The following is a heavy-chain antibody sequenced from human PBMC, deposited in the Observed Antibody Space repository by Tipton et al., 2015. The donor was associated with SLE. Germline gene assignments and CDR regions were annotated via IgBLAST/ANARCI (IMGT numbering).Heavy chain of an antibody. CDR2: ISYDGSNK. J-gene: IGHJ4*02. V-gene: IGHV3-30*03. Sequence: SLRLSCAASGFTFSSYGMHWVRQAPGKGLEWVAVISYDGSNKYYADSVKGRFTISRDNSKNTLYLQMNSLRAEDTAVYYCARDRGYSYGPPGPFDYWGQGTLVTVSS. D-gene: IGHD5-18*01. CDR3: ARDRGYSYGPPGPFDY. CDR1: GFTFSSYG.